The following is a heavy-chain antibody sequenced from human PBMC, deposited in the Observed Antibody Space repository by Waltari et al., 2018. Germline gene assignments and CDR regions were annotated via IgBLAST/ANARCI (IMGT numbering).Heavy chain of an antibody. Sequence: EVQLVESGGGLVQPGGSLRLSCAASGFTFSSYSRNWVRQAPGKGLEGVSYISSSSSTIFYADSGKGRFTISRGNAKNSLFLQMHSLRVEDTAVYYCARSGSGTSRGFDYWGQGTLVTVSS. CDR1: GFTFSSYS. CDR3: ARSGSGTSRGFDY. J-gene: IGHJ4*02. D-gene: IGHD3-10*01. V-gene: IGHV3-48*01. CDR2: ISSSSSTI.